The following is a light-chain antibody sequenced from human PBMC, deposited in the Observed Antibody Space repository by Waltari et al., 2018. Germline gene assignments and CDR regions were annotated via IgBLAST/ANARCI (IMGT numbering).Light chain of an antibody. V-gene: IGKV1-39*01. J-gene: IGKJ4*01. CDR2: AAS. CDR1: QSISSY. Sequence: DIQMTQSPSSLSASLGDSVTITCRASQSISSYLNWYQQKPGVAPKLLIYAASSLRTGVPSRFSGSGSGTDFSLTISSLQPEDFATYYCQQSFSTPLTFGGGTKVEIK. CDR3: QQSFSTPLT.